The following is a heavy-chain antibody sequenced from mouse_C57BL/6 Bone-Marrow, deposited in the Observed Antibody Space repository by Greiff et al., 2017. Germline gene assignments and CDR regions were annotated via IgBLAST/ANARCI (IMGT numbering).Heavy chain of an antibody. J-gene: IGHJ3*01. V-gene: IGHV1-55*01. CDR1: GYTFTSYW. D-gene: IGHD1-1*01. CDR3: ARRDYYGSSYLAY. Sequence: QVHVKQPGAELVKPGASVKMSCKASGYTFTSYWITWVKQRPGQGLEWIGDIYPGSGSTNYNEKFKSKATLTVDTSSSTAYMQLSSLTSEDSAVYYCARRDYYGSSYLAYWGQGTLVTVSA. CDR2: IYPGSGST.